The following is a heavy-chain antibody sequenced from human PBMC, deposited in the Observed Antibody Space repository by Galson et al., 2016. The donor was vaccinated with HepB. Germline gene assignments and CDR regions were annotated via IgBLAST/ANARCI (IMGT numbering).Heavy chain of an antibody. CDR3: ARVRDGYNHYYYYGMDV. CDR1: GGSFSTYG. D-gene: IGHD5-24*01. J-gene: IGHJ6*02. Sequence: SVKVSCKASGGSFSTYGLSWVRQAPGQGLEWMGGIIPIFGTSNYAQKFQGRVTITADESTSTAYMELSSLRSEDTAVYYCARVRDGYNHYYYYGMDVWGQGTTVTVSS. V-gene: IGHV1-69*13. CDR2: IIPIFGTS.